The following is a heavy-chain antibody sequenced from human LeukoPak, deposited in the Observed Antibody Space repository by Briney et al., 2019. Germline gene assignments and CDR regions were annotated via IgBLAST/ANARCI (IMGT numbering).Heavy chain of an antibody. D-gene: IGHD3-10*01. CDR3: AREGYYGSGSYYPYYYMDV. V-gene: IGHV3-7*01. Sequence: GGSLRLSCAASGFTFSSYWMSWVRQAPGKGLEWVANIKQDGSEKYYVDSVKGRFTISRDNAKNSLYLQMNSLRAEDTAVYYCAREGYYGSGSYYPYYYMDVWGKGTTVTISS. J-gene: IGHJ6*03. CDR2: IKQDGSEK. CDR1: GFTFSSYW.